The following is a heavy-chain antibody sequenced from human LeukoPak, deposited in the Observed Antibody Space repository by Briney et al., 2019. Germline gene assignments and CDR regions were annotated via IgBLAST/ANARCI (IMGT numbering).Heavy chain of an antibody. J-gene: IGHJ4*02. V-gene: IGHV1-2*02. Sequence: ASVKVSCKASGYTFTGFYMHWVRQAPGQGLEWMGWINPNSGGTNYAQKSQGRVTMTRDTSISTAYMELSRLRSDDTAVYYCARDGRLRNGYDNFYIWGQGTLVTVSS. CDR2: INPNSGGT. D-gene: IGHD5-18*01. CDR1: GYTFTGFY. CDR3: ARDGRLRNGYDNFYI.